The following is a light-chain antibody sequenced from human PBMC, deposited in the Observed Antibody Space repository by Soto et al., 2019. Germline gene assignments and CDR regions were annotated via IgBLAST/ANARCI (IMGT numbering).Light chain of an antibody. CDR3: SSYADSNNFV. CDR2: EVS. Sequence: QSVLTQPPSASGSPGQSVTISCTGTSSDVGGYNSVSWYQQHPGKAPKLMIYEVSKRPSGVPDRFSGSKSGNTASLTVSGLQAEDEADYYCSSYADSNNFVFGTGTKLTVL. V-gene: IGLV2-8*01. J-gene: IGLJ1*01. CDR1: SSDVGGYNS.